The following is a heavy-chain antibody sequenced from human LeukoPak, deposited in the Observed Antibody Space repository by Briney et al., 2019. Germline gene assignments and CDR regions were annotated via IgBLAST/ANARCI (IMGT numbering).Heavy chain of an antibody. J-gene: IGHJ3*02. CDR1: GFTFSSYW. Sequence: GGSLRLSCEASGFTFSSYWMSWVRQAPGKGPEWVAHIKENGNEQYYADSMKGRFTISRDNVKQSLCLQMNSLRAEDTAVYYCARGPGDFDASDIWGQGTVVTVSS. V-gene: IGHV3-7*01. CDR2: IKENGNEQ. D-gene: IGHD1-14*01. CDR3: ARGPGDFDASDI.